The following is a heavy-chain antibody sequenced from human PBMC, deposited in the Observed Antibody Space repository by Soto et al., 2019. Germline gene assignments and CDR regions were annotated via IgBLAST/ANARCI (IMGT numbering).Heavy chain of an antibody. CDR3: ARGPRGTMVRGVITHYYGMDV. Sequence: SETQSLTSAVYGGSFSGYYWSWIRQPPGKGLEWIGEINHSGSTNYNPSLKSRVTISVDTSKNQFSLKLSSVTAADTAVYYCARGPRGTMVRGVITHYYGMDVWGQGTTVTVSS. J-gene: IGHJ6*02. D-gene: IGHD3-10*01. CDR1: GGSFSGYY. V-gene: IGHV4-34*01. CDR2: INHSGST.